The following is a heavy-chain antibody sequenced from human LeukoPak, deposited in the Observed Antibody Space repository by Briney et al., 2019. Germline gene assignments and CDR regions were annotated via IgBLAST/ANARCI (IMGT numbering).Heavy chain of an antibody. Sequence: GGSLRLSCEASGFSFGGFAMSWVRQAPGKGLEWVSAISGSGGSTYYADSVKGRFTISRDNSKNTLYLQMNSLRAEDTAVYYCAKSPTMVRSYYFDYWGQGTLVTVSS. CDR1: GFSFGGFA. D-gene: IGHD3-10*01. V-gene: IGHV3-23*01. CDR3: AKSPTMVRSYYFDY. J-gene: IGHJ4*02. CDR2: ISGSGGST.